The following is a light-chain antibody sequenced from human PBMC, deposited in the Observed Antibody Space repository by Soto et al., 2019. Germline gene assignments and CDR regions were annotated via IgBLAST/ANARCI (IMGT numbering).Light chain of an antibody. CDR2: DAS. Sequence: IQMTQSPSTLSASVGDTVTITCRASQTISVSLAWYRQKPGKAPNLLIYDASTLQEGVPSRFSGSGSGTEFTLTVTRLQPDDFATYFCQQYAKYSTFGHGTKVDVK. CDR3: QQYAKYST. CDR1: QTISVS. J-gene: IGKJ1*01. V-gene: IGKV1-5*01.